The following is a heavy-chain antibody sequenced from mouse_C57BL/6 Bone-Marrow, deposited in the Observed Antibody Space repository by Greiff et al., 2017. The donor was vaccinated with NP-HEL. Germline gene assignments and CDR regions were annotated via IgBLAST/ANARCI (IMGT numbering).Heavy chain of an antibody. V-gene: IGHV3-6*01. D-gene: IGHD1-1*01. CDR2: ISYDGSN. CDR1: GYSITSGYY. Sequence: EVQLQQPGPGLVKPSQSLSLTCSVTGYSITSGYYWNWIRQFPGNKLEWMGYISYDGSNNYNPSLKNRITITRDTSKNQFFLKLNSVTTEDTATYYCAYYCGSSYWYFDVWGTGTTVTVSS. CDR3: AYYCGSSYWYFDV. J-gene: IGHJ1*03.